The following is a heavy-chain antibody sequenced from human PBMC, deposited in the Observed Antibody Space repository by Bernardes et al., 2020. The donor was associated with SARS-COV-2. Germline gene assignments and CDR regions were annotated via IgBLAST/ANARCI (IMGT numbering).Heavy chain of an antibody. V-gene: IGHV5-51*01. Sequence: SLKLSCKGSGYSFTSYWIGWVRQMPGTGLEWMGIIYPGDSDTRYSPSFQGQVTISADKSISTAYLQWSSLKASDTAMYYCARHLTYSSSWPTFDYWGQGTLVTVSS. CDR1: GYSFTSYW. CDR3: ARHLTYSSSWPTFDY. CDR2: IYPGDSDT. D-gene: IGHD6-13*01. J-gene: IGHJ4*02.